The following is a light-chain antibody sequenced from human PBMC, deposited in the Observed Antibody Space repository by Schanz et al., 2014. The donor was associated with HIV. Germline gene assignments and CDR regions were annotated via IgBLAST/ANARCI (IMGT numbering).Light chain of an antibody. J-gene: IGLJ2*01. Sequence: QSVLTQPPSASGTPGQRVTISCSGSSSNIKFNAVNWYQHLPGKGPKLLIYATYNRPSGVPDRFSGSDSGASASLAISGLQSEDEADYYCQSYDSSLSVVVFGGGTNLTVL. V-gene: IGLV1-44*01. CDR3: QSYDSSLSVVV. CDR2: ATY. CDR1: SSNIKFNA.